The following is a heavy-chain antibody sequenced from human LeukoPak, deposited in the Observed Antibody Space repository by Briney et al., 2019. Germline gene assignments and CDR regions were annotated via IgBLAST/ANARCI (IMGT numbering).Heavy chain of an antibody. CDR2: IHYSGAT. CDR1: SGSISTYH. D-gene: IGHD4-17*01. V-gene: IGHV4-59*01. Sequence: SETLSLTCTVSSGSISTYHRSWIRQPPGKGLGWIGYIHYSGATNYNPSLKSRVTISVDTSKNQFSLKLTSVTAADTAVYYCARGTVTTDYFLHWGQGTLVTISS. CDR3: ARGTVTTDYFLH. J-gene: IGHJ1*01.